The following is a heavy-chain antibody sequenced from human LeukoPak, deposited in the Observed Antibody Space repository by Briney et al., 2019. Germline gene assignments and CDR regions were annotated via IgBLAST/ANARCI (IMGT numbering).Heavy chain of an antibody. CDR2: ISTMSNYI. J-gene: IGHJ6*02. D-gene: IGHD6-19*01. Sequence: PGGSLRLSCAASGFDFSTYAINWVRQAPGKGLEWVSSISTMSNYIFYGDSVKGRFTISRDNAKNSVYLQMNSLGPEDTAVYYCSRGTPSSSGWLYYGMDVWGQGTTVTASS. V-gene: IGHV3-21*01. CDR1: GFDFSTYA. CDR3: SRGTPSSSGWLYYGMDV.